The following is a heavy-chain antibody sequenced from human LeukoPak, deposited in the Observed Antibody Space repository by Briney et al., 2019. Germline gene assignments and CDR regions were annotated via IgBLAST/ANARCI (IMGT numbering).Heavy chain of an antibody. V-gene: IGHV3-23*01. CDR1: GLTFSSYG. J-gene: IGHJ6*02. CDR2: ISGSAGST. Sequence: GGSLRLSCAAFGLTFSSYGMRWVSQAPGKGLEWGSSISGSAGSTYSADSVKGRFTFSSENSKNTLYLQMNSLRADDTAVYYCGSTSWYLPRCGMDVWGQGTTVTVSS. CDR3: GSTSWYLPRCGMDV. D-gene: IGHD2-2*01.